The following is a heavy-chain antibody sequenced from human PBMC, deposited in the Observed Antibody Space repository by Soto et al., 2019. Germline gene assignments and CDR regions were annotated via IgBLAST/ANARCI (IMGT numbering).Heavy chain of an antibody. CDR1: GYVITNVYH. Sequence: PPQTLCLTCAFSGYVITNVYHWGWIRQPAGNELEWIVPIHHSWRSYYNPSLKSRVTISLVTAKNHLSLLLSSGTAAHTPRYYCKRIYCTTTSCFIDGIEVWGQGTTV. CDR2: IHHSWRS. CDR3: KRIYCTTTSCFIDGIEV. D-gene: IGHD2-2*01. J-gene: IGHJ6*02. V-gene: IGHV4-38-2*01.